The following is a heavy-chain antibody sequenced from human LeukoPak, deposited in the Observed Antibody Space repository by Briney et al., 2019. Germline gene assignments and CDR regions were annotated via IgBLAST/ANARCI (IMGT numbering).Heavy chain of an antibody. J-gene: IGHJ5*02. V-gene: IGHV4-59*01. CDR2: IYYSGST. D-gene: IGHD5-12*01. CDR1: GGSISSYY. Sequence: SETLSLTCTVSGGSISSYYWSWIRQPPGKGLEWIGYIYYSGSTNYNPSLKSRVTISVDTSKNQFSLKLSSVTAADTAVYYCARARPKYSGYDYWFDPWGQGTLVTVSP. CDR3: ARARPKYSGYDYWFDP.